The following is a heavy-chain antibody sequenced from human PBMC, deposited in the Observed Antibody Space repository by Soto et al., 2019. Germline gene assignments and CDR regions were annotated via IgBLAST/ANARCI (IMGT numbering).Heavy chain of an antibody. D-gene: IGHD6-19*01. CDR3: ARTPLMGSGWYWFDP. Sequence: ETLSLTCTVSGGSISSYYWGWIRQPPGKGLEWIGYIYYSGSTNYNPSLKSRVTISVDTSKNQFSLKLSSVTAADTAVYYCARTPLMGSGWYWFDPWGQGTLVTVSS. V-gene: IGHV4-59*01. CDR2: IYYSGST. J-gene: IGHJ5*02. CDR1: GGSISSYY.